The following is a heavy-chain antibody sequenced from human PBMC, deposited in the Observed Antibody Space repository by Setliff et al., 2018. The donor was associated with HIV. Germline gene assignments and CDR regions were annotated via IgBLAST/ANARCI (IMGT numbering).Heavy chain of an antibody. D-gene: IGHD2-15*01. CDR2: INHSGRT. CDR1: GGSFSGYH. Sequence: PSETLTLTCAVYGGSFSGYHWNWIRQPPGKGLEWIGEINHSGRTNYNPSLKSRVTISVDTSKNQFSLKLRSVTAADTAMYYCARVSITYWYSIPTFYYYYMDVWGKGTKVTVSS. J-gene: IGHJ6*03. CDR3: ARVSITYWYSIPTFYYYYMDV. V-gene: IGHV4-34*01.